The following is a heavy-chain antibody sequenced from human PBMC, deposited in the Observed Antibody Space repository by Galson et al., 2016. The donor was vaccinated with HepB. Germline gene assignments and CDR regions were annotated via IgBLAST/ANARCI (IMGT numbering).Heavy chain of an antibody. CDR3: GKDGVAIGLELLEGDYDYYYGLDV. Sequence: SLRLSCAASGFTFSSYAMTWVRQAPGKGLEWVSRISGSGDRTYYADSVKGRFTIPRDNSKKTLYLQMNSLRAEDTAIYYCGKDGVAIGLELLEGDYDYYYGLDVWGQGTTVTVSS. CDR2: ISGSGDRT. J-gene: IGHJ6*02. V-gene: IGHV3-23*01. CDR1: GFTFSSYA. D-gene: IGHD1-7*01.